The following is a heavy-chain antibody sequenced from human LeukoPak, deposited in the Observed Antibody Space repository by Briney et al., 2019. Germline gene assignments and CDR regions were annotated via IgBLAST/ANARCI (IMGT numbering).Heavy chain of an antibody. D-gene: IGHD3-22*01. Sequence: SETLSLTCAVYGGSFSGYYWSWIRQPPGKGLEWIGEINHSGSTNYNPSLKSRVTISVDTSKNQFSLKLSSVTAADTAVYYCARGRRITMIVRGSNWFDPWGQGTLVTVSS. V-gene: IGHV4-34*01. CDR3: ARGRRITMIVRGSNWFDP. J-gene: IGHJ5*02. CDR1: GGSFSGYY. CDR2: INHSGST.